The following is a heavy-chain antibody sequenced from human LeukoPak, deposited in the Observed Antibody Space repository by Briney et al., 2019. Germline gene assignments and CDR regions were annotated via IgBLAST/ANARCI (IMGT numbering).Heavy chain of an antibody. V-gene: IGHV3-7*01. CDR3: ARECHCSGGSCYDNWFDP. Sequence: GGSLRLSCAASGFTFSSYWMSWVRQAPGKGLEWVANIKQDGSEKYYVDSVKGRCTISRDNAKNSLYLQMNSLRAEDTAVYYCARECHCSGGSCYDNWFDPWGQGTLVTVSS. CDR1: GFTFSSYW. CDR2: IKQDGSEK. D-gene: IGHD2-15*01. J-gene: IGHJ5*02.